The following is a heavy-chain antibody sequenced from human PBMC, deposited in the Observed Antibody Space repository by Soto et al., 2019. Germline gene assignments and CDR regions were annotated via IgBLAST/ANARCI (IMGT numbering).Heavy chain of an antibody. V-gene: IGHV1-3*01. D-gene: IGHD3-9*01. CDR3: ARDLDIF. Sequence: KVSCKASGYTFTSYHIHWMRQAPGQRLEWMGWINAGNGNTKYSQKFQDRVTFTRDTSASTAYMDLSSLRSEDTAMYYCARDLDIFWGQGTLVTVSS. J-gene: IGHJ4*02. CDR1: GYTFTSYH. CDR2: INAGNGNT.